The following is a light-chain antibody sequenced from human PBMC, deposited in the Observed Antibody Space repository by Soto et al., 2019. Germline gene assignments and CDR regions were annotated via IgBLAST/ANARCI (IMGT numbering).Light chain of an antibody. CDR2: DVS. Sequence: QSALTQPRSGSGSPGQSVTISCTGTSSDVGGYNYVSWYQQHPGKAPKLMIYDVSKRPSGVPDRFSGSKSGNTASLTISGLQAEDEADYYCCSYAGSYTFDVFGTGTKLTVL. J-gene: IGLJ1*01. CDR3: CSYAGSYTFDV. V-gene: IGLV2-11*01. CDR1: SSDVGGYNY.